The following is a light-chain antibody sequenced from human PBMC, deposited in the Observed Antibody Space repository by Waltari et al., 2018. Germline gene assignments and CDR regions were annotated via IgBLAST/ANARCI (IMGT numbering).Light chain of an antibody. CDR1: NIGSKS. Sequence: SYVLTQPPSVSVAPGQTARLICEGNNIGSKSVHWYKQKPGQAPVLVVHDDTDRPSGIPDRFSGSNSGSTATLTISRVEAGDEADYYCQVWDRTADDVVFGGGTKVNVL. J-gene: IGLJ2*01. V-gene: IGLV3-21*02. CDR3: QVWDRTADDVV. CDR2: DDT.